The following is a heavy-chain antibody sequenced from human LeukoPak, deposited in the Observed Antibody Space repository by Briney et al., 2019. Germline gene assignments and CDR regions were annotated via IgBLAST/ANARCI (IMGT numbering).Heavy chain of an antibody. Sequence: PGGSLRLSCAASGFTFSSYAMSWVRQAPGKGLEWVSAIFGSGAITYYADSVKGRFTISRDNSKNTLYLQMNSLRAEDTAVYYCAKVGATAYDYWGRGTLVTVSS. J-gene: IGHJ4*02. CDR2: IFGSGAIT. CDR1: GFTFSSYA. D-gene: IGHD1-26*01. CDR3: AKVGATAYDY. V-gene: IGHV3-23*01.